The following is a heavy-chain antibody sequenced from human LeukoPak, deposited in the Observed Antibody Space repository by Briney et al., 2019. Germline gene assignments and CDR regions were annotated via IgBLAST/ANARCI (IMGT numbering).Heavy chain of an antibody. J-gene: IGHJ4*02. Sequence: GGSMRLSCAASGFTFSSYWMHWVRQAPGKGLVWVARINTDVSSTSHADSVKGRFTIYRDNDKNTLYLQMNSLRAEDTAVYYCASPSSIAARGVDCWGQGTLVTVSS. D-gene: IGHD6-6*01. V-gene: IGHV3-74*01. CDR1: GFTFSSYW. CDR3: ASPSSIAARGVDC. CDR2: INTDVSST.